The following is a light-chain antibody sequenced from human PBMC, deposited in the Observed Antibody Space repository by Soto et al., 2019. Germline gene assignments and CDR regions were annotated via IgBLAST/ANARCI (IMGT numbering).Light chain of an antibody. V-gene: IGKV3D-20*02. CDR1: QSVSNNY. CDR3: QQRSSWPWT. Sequence: IVLTQAPAGLSMSPGETATLSCRASQSVSNNYLAWYKQKPGQGPRLLIFDVSNRAAGIPARFSGSGSGTDFTLTISSLEPEDFAVYYCQQRSSWPWTFGQGTQVDIK. J-gene: IGKJ1*01. CDR2: DVS.